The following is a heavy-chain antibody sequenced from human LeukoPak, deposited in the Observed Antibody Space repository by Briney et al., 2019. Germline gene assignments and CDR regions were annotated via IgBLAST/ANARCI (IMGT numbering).Heavy chain of an antibody. CDR2: IRSKANSYAT. J-gene: IGHJ6*03. V-gene: IGHV3-73*01. CDR3: AKDGISWYYYMDV. Sequence: GGSLRLSCAASGVTFSGSAMHWVRQASGKGLEWVGRIRSKANSYATAYAASGKGRFAISRDNSKNTLYLQMNSLRAEDTGVYYCAKDGISWYYYMDVWGKGTTVSISS. D-gene: IGHD5-24*01. CDR1: GVTFSGSA.